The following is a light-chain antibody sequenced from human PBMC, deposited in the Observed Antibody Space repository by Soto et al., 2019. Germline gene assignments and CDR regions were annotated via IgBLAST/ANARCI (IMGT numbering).Light chain of an antibody. J-gene: IGKJ2*01. CDR2: VSS. V-gene: IGKV3-15*01. Sequence: EIVVTHSAATLYVSPGERASLSCRASQSVTSNLAWYYQKPGQAPRLLIYVSSTRATGIPARFSGRGSGTEFTLTTSSLPSEDFVVYYCQQYKRWTPYTIGQGTKLEIK. CDR3: QQYKRWTPYT. CDR1: QSVTSN.